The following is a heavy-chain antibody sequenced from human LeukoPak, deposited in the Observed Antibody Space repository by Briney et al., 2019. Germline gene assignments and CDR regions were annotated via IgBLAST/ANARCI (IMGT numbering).Heavy chain of an antibody. CDR2: IRQDGSQK. CDR1: GFTFSSYW. CDR3: AKGSSAWNEVFHFDY. D-gene: IGHD6-19*01. J-gene: IGHJ4*02. V-gene: IGHV3-7*03. Sequence: GGSLRLSCAASGFTFSSYWMSWVRQAPGKGLEWVATIRQDGSQKYYVDSVKGRFTISRDNAKNSLYLQMNSLRAEDMALYYCAKGSSAWNEVFHFDYWGQGTLVTVSS.